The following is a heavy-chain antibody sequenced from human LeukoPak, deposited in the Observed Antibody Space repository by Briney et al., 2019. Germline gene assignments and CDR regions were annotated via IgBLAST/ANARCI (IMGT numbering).Heavy chain of an antibody. J-gene: IGHJ4*02. D-gene: IGHD3-16*02. CDR3: ARAYDYVWGSYPLFDY. V-gene: IGHV4-61*02. Sequence: PSETLSLTCTVSGGSISSGSYYWSWLRQPAGTGLEWIGRIYTSGSTNYNPSLKSRVTISVDTSKNQFSLKLSSVTAADTAVYYCARAYDYVWGSYPLFDYWGQGTLVTVSS. CDR2: IYTSGST. CDR1: GGSISSGSYY.